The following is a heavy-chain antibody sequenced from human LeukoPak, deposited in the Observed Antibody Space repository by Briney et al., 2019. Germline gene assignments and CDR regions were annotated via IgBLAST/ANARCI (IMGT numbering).Heavy chain of an antibody. CDR1: GDSFGRTSYY. D-gene: IGHD3-22*01. Sequence: SETLSLTCIVSGDSFGRTSYYWGWVRQPPGKGLEWIGSVSYSESTYYNPSLKSRVTISVDTSKNQFSLKLSSVTAADTAVYYCASTSGDPDYYDSSSTPRTTFDYWGQGTLVTVSS. J-gene: IGHJ4*02. CDR2: VSYSEST. CDR3: ASTSGDPDYYDSSSTPRTTFDY. V-gene: IGHV4-39*07.